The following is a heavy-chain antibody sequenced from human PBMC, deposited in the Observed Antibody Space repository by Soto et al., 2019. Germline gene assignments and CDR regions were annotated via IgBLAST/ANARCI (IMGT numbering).Heavy chain of an antibody. CDR1: GGSISNFY. V-gene: IGHV4-59*08. CDR2: VYYTGST. CDR3: ARTFLGPDLLADSFGDSYYYIDV. Sequence: PSETLSLTCTVSGGSISNFYWSWIRQPPGKGLEWIGYVYYTGSTSYNPSRKRRVTFSADSSRGQFSLRLNSVTAADTAVYYCARTFLGPDLLADSFGDSYYYIDVRGQGTTLTVSS. D-gene: IGHD3-9*01. J-gene: IGHJ6*03.